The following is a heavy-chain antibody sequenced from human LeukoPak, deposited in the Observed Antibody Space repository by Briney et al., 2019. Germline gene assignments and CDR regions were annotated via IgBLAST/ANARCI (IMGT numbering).Heavy chain of an antibody. Sequence: PSETLSLTCTVSGGSISSYYWSWIRQPPGKGLEWIGYIYYSGSTNYNPSLKSRVTISVDTSKNQFSLKLSSVTAADTAVYYCATLGHSWGNAFDFWGQGTMVTVSS. CDR3: ATLGHSWGNAFDF. CDR1: GGSISSYY. CDR2: IYYSGST. V-gene: IGHV4-59*01. D-gene: IGHD7-27*01. J-gene: IGHJ3*01.